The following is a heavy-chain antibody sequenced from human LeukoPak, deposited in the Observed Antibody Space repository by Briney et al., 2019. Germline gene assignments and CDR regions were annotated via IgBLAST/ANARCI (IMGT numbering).Heavy chain of an antibody. V-gene: IGHV4-59*01. D-gene: IGHD3-10*01. J-gene: IGHJ5*02. Sequence: SETLSLTCTVSGGSISNYYWNWIRQPPGKGLEWIGYIYYSGSTNYNPSLKSRVTISVDTSKNQFSLKLSSVTAADTAVYYCARETMVRGVIQNWFDPWGQGTLVTVSS. CDR3: ARETMVRGVIQNWFDP. CDR2: IYYSGST. CDR1: GGSISNYY.